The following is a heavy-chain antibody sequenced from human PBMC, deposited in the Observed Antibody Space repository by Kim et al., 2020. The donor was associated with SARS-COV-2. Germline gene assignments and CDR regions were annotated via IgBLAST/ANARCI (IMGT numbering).Heavy chain of an antibody. Sequence: SVKGRFTISRDDSKSIAYLQMNSLKTEDTAVYYCTRGGAYYDSSAPGFDIWGQGTMVTVSS. J-gene: IGHJ3*02. V-gene: IGHV3-49*02. CDR3: TRGGAYYDSSAPGFDI. D-gene: IGHD3-22*01.